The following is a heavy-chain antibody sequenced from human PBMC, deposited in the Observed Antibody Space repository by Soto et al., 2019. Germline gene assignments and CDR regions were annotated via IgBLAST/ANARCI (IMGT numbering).Heavy chain of an antibody. V-gene: IGHV4-59*01. CDR1: GGSISSYY. J-gene: IGHJ4*02. CDR3: ASHYRRRGWEWATEPLFDF. D-gene: IGHD6-19*01. Sequence: QVQLQESGPGLVKPSETLSLTCTVSGGSISSYYWSWIRQPPGKGLEWIGDIYYSGSTNSNPSLKSRVTISVDPPKNQFSLKLSSVTAADTAVYYCASHYRRRGWEWATEPLFDFWGQGTLVTVSS. CDR2: IYYSGST.